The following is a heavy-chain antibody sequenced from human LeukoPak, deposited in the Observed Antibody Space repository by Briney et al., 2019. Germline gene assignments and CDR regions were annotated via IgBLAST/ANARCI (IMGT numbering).Heavy chain of an antibody. Sequence: GGSLRLSCAASGFTFSNAWMSWVRQAPGKGLEWVGRIKSKADGGTTDYAAPVKGRFTISRDDSKNTLSLQMNSLKTEDTAVYYCTLYSGYQFDYWGHGTLVTVSS. D-gene: IGHD5-12*01. CDR3: TLYSGYQFDY. CDR2: IKSKADGGTT. J-gene: IGHJ4*01. CDR1: GFTFSNAW. V-gene: IGHV3-15*01.